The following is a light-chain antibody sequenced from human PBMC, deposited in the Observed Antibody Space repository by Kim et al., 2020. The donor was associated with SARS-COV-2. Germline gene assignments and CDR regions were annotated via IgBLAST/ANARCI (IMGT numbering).Light chain of an antibody. CDR2: EVN. V-gene: IGLV2-23*02. J-gene: IGLJ3*02. CDR1: SSDAGSYNL. CDR3: CSYTGISTLV. Sequence: GQSITISCTGTSSDAGSYNLISWYQQYPGKVPTLMIYEVNKRPSGVSNRFSGSKSGNTASLTISGLQGEDEADYYCCSYTGISTLVFGGGTKLTVL.